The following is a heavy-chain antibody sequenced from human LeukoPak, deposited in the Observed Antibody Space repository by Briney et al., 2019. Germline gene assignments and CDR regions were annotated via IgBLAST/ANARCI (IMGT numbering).Heavy chain of an antibody. CDR3: AGDYDILTGMQLNYYMDV. CDR1: GYTFIDYY. J-gene: IGHJ6*03. CDR2: INPNSGGT. V-gene: IGHV1-2*02. Sequence: ASVKVACQASGYTFIDYYMHWVRQAPGQGLEWMGWINPNSGGTNYVQKFEGRVTMTRDTYIHKAYLEVRGLRSDGTAVYYLAGDYDILTGMQLNYYMDVWGKGTTVTVSS. D-gene: IGHD3-9*01.